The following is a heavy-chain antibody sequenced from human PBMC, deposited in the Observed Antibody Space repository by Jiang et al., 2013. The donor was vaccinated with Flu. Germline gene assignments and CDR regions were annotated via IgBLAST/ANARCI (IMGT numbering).Heavy chain of an antibody. CDR2: IYYSGST. CDR3: ARENYYDSSGYSSVYWYFDL. V-gene: IGHV4-61*01. D-gene: IGHD3-22*01. Sequence: TCTVSSGSVSSDSYYWSWIRQPPGKGLEWIGYIYYSGSTDYNPSLKSRVTISVDTSKNQFSLKLSSVTAADTAVYYCARENYYDSSGYSSVYWYFDLWGRGTLVTVSS. CDR1: SGSVSSDSYY. J-gene: IGHJ2*01.